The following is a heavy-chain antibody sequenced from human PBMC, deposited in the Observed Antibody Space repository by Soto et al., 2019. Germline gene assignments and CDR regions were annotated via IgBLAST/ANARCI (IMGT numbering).Heavy chain of an antibody. D-gene: IGHD6-25*01. CDR2: MNPNTGNT. CDR3: ARRKERSGPYYLDY. CDR1: GYTFATYD. Sequence: QVQLVQSGAEVKKPGASVKVSCKASGYTFATYDIAWVQQATGQGLEWMGWMNPNTGNTGYAQAFRGRVTMTRNTSIITAYMELSSLRSEDTAVYFCARRKERSGPYYLDYWGQGTLVTVSS. J-gene: IGHJ4*02. V-gene: IGHV1-8*01.